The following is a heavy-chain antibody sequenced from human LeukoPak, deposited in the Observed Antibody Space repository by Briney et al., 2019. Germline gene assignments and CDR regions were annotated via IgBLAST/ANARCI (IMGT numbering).Heavy chain of an antibody. J-gene: IGHJ4*02. Sequence: PGGSLRLSCAASGFTFSTYGLNWVPQAPGKGLEWVSGITGGGGSTYYADSVKGRFTVSRDNSENTLYLQISSLRVEDTAVYYCAKSSSGALHYLDYWGQGTLVTVSS. CDR2: ITGGGGST. V-gene: IGHV3-23*01. CDR3: AKSSSGALHYLDY. D-gene: IGHD6-13*01. CDR1: GFTFSTYG.